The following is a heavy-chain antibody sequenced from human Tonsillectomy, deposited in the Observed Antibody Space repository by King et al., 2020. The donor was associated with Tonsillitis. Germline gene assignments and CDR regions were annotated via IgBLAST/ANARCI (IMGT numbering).Heavy chain of an antibody. J-gene: IGHJ6*02. V-gene: IGHV3-53*04. CDR3: ARDIRLVEPAAMSSPGYVDV. CDR2: IYSDNST. CDR1: GFTVSSNY. Sequence: VQLVESGGGLVQPGGSLRLSCAASGFTVSSNYMSWVRQAPGKGLEWVSVIYSDNSTYYADSVKGRFTISRHNSKNTLYLQMNSLRTEDTAVYFFARDIRLVEPAAMSSPGYVDVWGQGTTVTVSS. D-gene: IGHD2-2*01.